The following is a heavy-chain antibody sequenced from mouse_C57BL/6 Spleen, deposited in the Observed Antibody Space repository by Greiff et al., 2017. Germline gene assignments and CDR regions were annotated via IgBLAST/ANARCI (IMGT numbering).Heavy chain of an antibody. Sequence: EVQLQQSGPGMVKPSPSLSLTCTVTGYSITSGYVWHWIRHFPGNKLEWMGNISYSGSTNYNPSLKSRISITHDTSTNHFFLKMNVVTIESTATYDCARALYGDNEDYAIDYWGQGTSVTVSS. CDR2: ISYSGST. CDR1: GYSITSGYV. V-gene: IGHV3-1*01. D-gene: IGHD2-13*01. CDR3: ARALYGDNEDYAIDY. J-gene: IGHJ4*01.